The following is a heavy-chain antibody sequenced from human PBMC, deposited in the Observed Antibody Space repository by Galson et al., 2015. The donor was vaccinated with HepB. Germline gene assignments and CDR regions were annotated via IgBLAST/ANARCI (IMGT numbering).Heavy chain of an antibody. D-gene: IGHD4-17*01. CDR3: ARDPLPRYGDYGFGLGAFDI. CDR2: ISSSSSYI. CDR1: GFTFSSYS. Sequence: SLRLSCAASGFTFSSYSMNWVRQAPGKGLEWVSSISSSSSYIYYADSVKGRFTISRDNAKNSLYLQMNSLRAEDTAVYYCARDPLPRYGDYGFGLGAFDIWGQGTMVTVSS. J-gene: IGHJ3*02. V-gene: IGHV3-21*01.